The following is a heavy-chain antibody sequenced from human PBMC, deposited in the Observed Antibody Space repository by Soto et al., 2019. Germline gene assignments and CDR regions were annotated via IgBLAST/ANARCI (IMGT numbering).Heavy chain of an antibody. Sequence: QVQLVQSGAEVKKPGSSVKVSCKASGGTFSSYAISWVRQAPGQGLEWMGGIIPIFGTANYAQKFQGRVTITAEESTSTAYRELRSLRSEYTAVYYCARGSTVTTWNWFDPWGQGTLVTVSS. CDR1: GGTFSSYA. D-gene: IGHD4-4*01. CDR3: ARGSTVTTWNWFDP. CDR2: IIPIFGTA. J-gene: IGHJ5*02. V-gene: IGHV1-69*01.